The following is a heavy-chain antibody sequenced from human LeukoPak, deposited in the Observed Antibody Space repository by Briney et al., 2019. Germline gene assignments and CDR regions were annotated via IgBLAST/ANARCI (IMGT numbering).Heavy chain of an antibody. CDR2: IRYDGSNK. CDR1: GFTFSSYC. D-gene: IGHD3-3*01. J-gene: IGHJ4*02. Sequence: GGSLRLSCAASGFTFSSYCMHWVRQAPGKGLEWVAFIRYDGSNKYYADSVKGRFTISRDNSKNTLYLQMNSLRAEGTAVYYCANLITIFGVVDYWGQGTLVTVSS. V-gene: IGHV3-30*02. CDR3: ANLITIFGVVDY.